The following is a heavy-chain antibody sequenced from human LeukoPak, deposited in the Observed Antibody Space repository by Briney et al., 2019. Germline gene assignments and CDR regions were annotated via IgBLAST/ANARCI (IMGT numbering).Heavy chain of an antibody. V-gene: IGHV3-21*01. Sequence: GGSLRLSCAASGFTFSNYNMNWVRQAPGKGLEWVSSTSSSNNYIYYADSVKGRFTISRDNAKNSLYLQMNSLRAEDTAVYYCARRSPNYYFDYWGQGTPVTVSS. CDR2: TSSSNNYI. J-gene: IGHJ4*02. CDR1: GFTFSNYN. CDR3: ARRSPNYYFDY.